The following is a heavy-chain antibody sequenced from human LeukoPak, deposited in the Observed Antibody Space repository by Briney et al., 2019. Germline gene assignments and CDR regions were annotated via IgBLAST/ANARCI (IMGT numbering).Heavy chain of an antibody. V-gene: IGHV4-34*01. Sequence: PSETLSLTCAVYGGSFSGYYWSWIRQPPGKGLEWIGEINHSGSTNYNPSLKSRVTISVDTSKNQFSLKLSSVTAADTAVYYCARGTSEQTVDYWGQGTLVTVSS. CDR1: GGSFSGYY. CDR3: ARGTSEQTVDY. D-gene: IGHD1/OR15-1a*01. J-gene: IGHJ4*02. CDR2: INHSGST.